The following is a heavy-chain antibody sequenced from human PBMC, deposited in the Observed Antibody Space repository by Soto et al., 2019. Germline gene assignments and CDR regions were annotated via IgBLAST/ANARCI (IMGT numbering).Heavy chain of an antibody. CDR2: ISGSGGST. CDR3: AKDLDNYDSSGS. D-gene: IGHD3-22*01. CDR1: GFTFSRYA. J-gene: IGHJ4*02. V-gene: IGHV3-23*01. Sequence: PGGSLRLSCAAAGFTFSRYAMSWVRQAPGKGLGWVSAISGSGGSTSYADSGKGRFTISSDNSKTTMYLQMNSLRAEDAAVYSCAKDLDNYDSSGSRGQGTLVTVSS.